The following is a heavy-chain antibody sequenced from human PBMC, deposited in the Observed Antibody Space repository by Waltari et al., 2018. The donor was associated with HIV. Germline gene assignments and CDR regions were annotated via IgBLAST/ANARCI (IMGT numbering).Heavy chain of an antibody. CDR3: AKDEGYGVYFQH. V-gene: IGHV3-9*01. Sequence: EVQLVESGGGLVQPGRSLRLSCAASGFTFDDYAMHWVRQAPGKGLEWVSGISWNSGSIGYADSVKGRFTISRDNAKNSLYLQMNSLRAEDTALYYCAKDEGYGVYFQHWGQGTLVTVSS. J-gene: IGHJ1*01. CDR2: ISWNSGSI. D-gene: IGHD5-18*01. CDR1: GFTFDDYA.